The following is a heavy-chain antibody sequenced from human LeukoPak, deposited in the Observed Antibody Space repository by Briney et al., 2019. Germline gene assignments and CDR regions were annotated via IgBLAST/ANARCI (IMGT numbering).Heavy chain of an antibody. J-gene: IGHJ3*02. D-gene: IGHD6-13*01. CDR3: ASAAEVVWAFDI. V-gene: IGHV4-61*02. CDR1: GGSISSGSYY. CDR2: IYTSGST. Sequence: SQTLSLTCTVSGGSISSGSYYWSWIRQPAGKGLEWIGRIYTSGSTNYNPSLKSRVTMSVDTSKNQFSLKLSSVTAADTAVYYCASAAEVVWAFDIWGQGTMVTVSS.